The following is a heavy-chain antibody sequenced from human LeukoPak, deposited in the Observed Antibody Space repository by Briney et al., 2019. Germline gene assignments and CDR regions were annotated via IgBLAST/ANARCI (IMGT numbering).Heavy chain of an antibody. CDR2: IKQDGTEK. V-gene: IGHV3-7*01. Sequence: GGSLRLSCAASGFTFGSYWMTWVRQAPGKGLGWVANIKQDGTEKYYVDSVEGRFTISRDNVKKSLYLQMNSLRAEDTAVYYCARARWYSSGWWTNDYWGQGTLVTVSS. CDR1: GFTFGSYW. CDR3: ARARWYSSGWWTNDY. J-gene: IGHJ4*02. D-gene: IGHD6-19*01.